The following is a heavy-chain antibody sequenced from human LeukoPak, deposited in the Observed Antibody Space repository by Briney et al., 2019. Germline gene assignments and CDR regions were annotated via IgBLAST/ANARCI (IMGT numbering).Heavy chain of an antibody. D-gene: IGHD5-12*01. Sequence: PGGSLRLSCAASGFTFGIHWVRHAPGKGLEWVAVISNDGKSKYYADSVKGRFTISRDNSKNTVYLQMNSLRAEDTAVYYCAIGHSGYDYAYEIWGQGTMVTVSS. CDR3: AIGHSGYDYAYEI. V-gene: IGHV3-33*01. CDR1: GFTFG. CDR2: ISNDGKSK. J-gene: IGHJ3*02.